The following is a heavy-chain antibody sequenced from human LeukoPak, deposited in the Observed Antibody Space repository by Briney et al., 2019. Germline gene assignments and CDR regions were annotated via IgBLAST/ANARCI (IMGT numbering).Heavy chain of an antibody. CDR1: GFTFSSYP. V-gene: IGHV3-64*04. CDR2: ISSNGGNT. CDR3: AREDSYGFGIDY. D-gene: IGHD5-18*01. Sequence: GGSLRLSCSASGFTFSSYPMHWVRQAPGKGLEYVSSISSNGGNTYYADSVKGRFTISRDNAKNSLYLQMNSLRAEDTAVYYCAREDSYGFGIDYWGQGTLVTVSS. J-gene: IGHJ4*02.